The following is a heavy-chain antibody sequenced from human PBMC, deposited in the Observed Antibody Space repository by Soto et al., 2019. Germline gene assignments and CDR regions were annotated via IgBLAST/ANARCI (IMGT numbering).Heavy chain of an antibody. J-gene: IGHJ4*02. CDR1: GGSFSGYY. CDR2: INHSGST. Sequence: LSLTCAVYGGSFSGYYWSWIRRPPGKGLEWIGEINHSGSTNYNPSLKSRVTISVDTSKNQFSLKLSSVTAADTAVYYCARDKYYDSSGYFGYWGQGTLVTVSS. V-gene: IGHV4-34*01. D-gene: IGHD3-22*01. CDR3: ARDKYYDSSGYFGY.